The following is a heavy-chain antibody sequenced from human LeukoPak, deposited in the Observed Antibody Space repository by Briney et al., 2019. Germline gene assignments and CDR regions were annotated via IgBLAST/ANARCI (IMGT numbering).Heavy chain of an antibody. V-gene: IGHV1-8*01. CDR2: MNPNSGNT. CDR1: GYTFTSYD. D-gene: IGHD2-15*01. J-gene: IGHJ6*03. CDR3: ARVSELVVAATTYYYYYYMDV. Sequence: ASVKVSCKASGYTFTSYDINWVRQATGQGLEWMGWMNPNSGNTGYAQKFQGRVTMTRNSSITTAYMELSSLRSEDTAVYYCARVSELVVAATTYYYYYYMDVWGKGTTVTVSS.